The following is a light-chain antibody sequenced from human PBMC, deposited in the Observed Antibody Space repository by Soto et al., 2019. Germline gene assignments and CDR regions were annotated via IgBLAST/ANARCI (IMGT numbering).Light chain of an antibody. V-gene: IGLV2-14*01. CDR2: DVS. Sequence: QSALTQPASVPGSPGQSITISCTGTSSDVGGYNYVSWYQQYPGKAPKVIIYDVSNRPSGVSNLFSGSKSGNTASLTISGRQAEDEADYYCSSYRSSSIVVFGGGTKVTVL. J-gene: IGLJ2*01. CDR3: SSYRSSSIVV. CDR1: SSDVGGYNY.